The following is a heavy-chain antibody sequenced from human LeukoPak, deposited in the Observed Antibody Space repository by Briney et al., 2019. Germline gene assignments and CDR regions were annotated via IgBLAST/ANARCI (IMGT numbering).Heavy chain of an antibody. Sequence: ASVKVSCKASVGTFSSYAISWVRQAAGPGREWMGGIIPIFGTANYAQKFQGRVTITADESTSRAYMELSSLRSEDTAVYYCARDFWDIVVVPAALLNAFDIWGQGTMVTVSS. CDR2: IIPIFGTA. D-gene: IGHD2-2*01. J-gene: IGHJ3*02. CDR3: ARDFWDIVVVPAALLNAFDI. V-gene: IGHV1-69*01. CDR1: VGTFSSYA.